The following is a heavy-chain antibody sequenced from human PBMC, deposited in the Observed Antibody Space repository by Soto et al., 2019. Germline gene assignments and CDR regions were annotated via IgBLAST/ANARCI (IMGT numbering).Heavy chain of an antibody. Sequence: ASVKVSCKASGGTFSNYDIRWVRQAPGQGLEWMGGTIPIFGTANYAQKFQGRVTITRDTSASTAYMELSSLRSEDTAVYYCARDLLWFGAPRSDPWGQGTLVTVSS. D-gene: IGHD3-10*01. V-gene: IGHV1-69*05. J-gene: IGHJ5*02. CDR3: ARDLLWFGAPRSDP. CDR2: TIPIFGTA. CDR1: GGTFSNYD.